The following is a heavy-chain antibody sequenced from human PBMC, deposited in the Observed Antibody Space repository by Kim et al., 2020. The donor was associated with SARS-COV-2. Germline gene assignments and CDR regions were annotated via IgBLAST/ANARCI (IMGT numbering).Heavy chain of an antibody. Sequence: AGSLRLSCAASGFTFSSYAMSWVRQAPGKWLEWVSGISGSGGSTYYADSVKGRFTISRDSFKNTLFLQMNSLRAEDTAVYYCANDLLGRGSYGYWYWGQGTLVTVSS. CDR2: ISGSGGST. J-gene: IGHJ4*02. CDR1: GFTFSSYA. V-gene: IGHV3-23*01. CDR3: ANDLLGRGSYGYWY. D-gene: IGHD5-18*01.